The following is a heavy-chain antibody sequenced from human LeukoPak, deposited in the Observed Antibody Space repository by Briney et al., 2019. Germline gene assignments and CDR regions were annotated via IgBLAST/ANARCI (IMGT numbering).Heavy chain of an antibody. CDR2: INPSGGST. D-gene: IGHD3-22*01. J-gene: IGHJ6*02. CDR3: ARGPEYYYDSSGYYYRYYYYGMDV. V-gene: IGHV1-46*01. CDR1: GYTFTSYY. Sequence: ASVRVSCKASGYTFTSYYMHWVRQAPGQGLEWMGIINPSGGSTSYAQKFQGRVTMTRNTSISTAYMELSSLRSEDTAVYYCARGPEYYYDSSGYYYRYYYYGMDVWGQGTTVTVSS.